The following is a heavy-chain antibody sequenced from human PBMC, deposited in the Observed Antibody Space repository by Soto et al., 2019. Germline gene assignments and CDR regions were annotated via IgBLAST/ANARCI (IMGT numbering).Heavy chain of an antibody. V-gene: IGHV4-59*08. CDR2: INNNGNT. CDR1: GGSVSGYH. D-gene: IGHD2-2*01. CDR3: AILRCSSISCFFKF. Sequence: SETLSLTCNVSGGSVSGYHWSWIRQPPGKGLEWIGYINNNGNTDYNPSLKSRVTISVDTSKNQFSLKVSSVTAADTAVYHCAILRCSSISCFFKFWGQGTLVTVSS. J-gene: IGHJ4*02.